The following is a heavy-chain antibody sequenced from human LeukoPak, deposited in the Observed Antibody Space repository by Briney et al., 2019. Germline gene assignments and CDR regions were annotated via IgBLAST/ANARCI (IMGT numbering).Heavy chain of an antibody. CDR3: AREEIAVAGTIDP. Sequence: SETLSLTCTVSGGSISSYYWSWIRQPPGKGLEWIGYIYYSGSTNYNPSLKSRVTISVDTSKNQFSLKLSSVTAADTAVYYCAREEIAVAGTIDPWGQGTLVTVSS. J-gene: IGHJ5*02. CDR2: IYYSGST. V-gene: IGHV4-59*12. CDR1: GGSISSYY. D-gene: IGHD6-19*01.